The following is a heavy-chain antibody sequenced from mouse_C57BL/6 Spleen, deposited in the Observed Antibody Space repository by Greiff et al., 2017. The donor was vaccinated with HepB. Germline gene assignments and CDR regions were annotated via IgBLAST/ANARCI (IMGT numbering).Heavy chain of an antibody. V-gene: IGHV1-50*01. J-gene: IGHJ2*01. Sequence: QVQLQQPGAELVKPGASVKLSCKASGYTFTSYWMQWVKQRPGQGLEWIGEIDPSDSYTNYNQKFKGKATLTVDTSSSTAYMQLSSLTSEDSAVYYCARAYDYDGAYYFDYWGQGTTLTVSS. CDR2: IDPSDSYT. D-gene: IGHD2-4*01. CDR3: ARAYDYDGAYYFDY. CDR1: GYTFTSYW.